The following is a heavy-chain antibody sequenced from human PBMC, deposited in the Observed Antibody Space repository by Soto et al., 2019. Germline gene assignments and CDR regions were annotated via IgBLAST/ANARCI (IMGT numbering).Heavy chain of an antibody. J-gene: IGHJ4*02. D-gene: IGHD4-17*01. V-gene: IGHV3-15*07. CDR3: ASPAAYGDCELNY. Sequence: EVQLVESGGDLVKPGGSLRLSCAASGFTFSNAWMNWVRQAPGKGLEWVGRIKSRIDGGTTDYAAPVKGRFSISRDDSKNTLYLQVNIQKTEDTAVYYCASPAAYGDCELNYWGQGTLVSVSS. CDR1: GFTFSNAW. CDR2: IKSRIDGGTT.